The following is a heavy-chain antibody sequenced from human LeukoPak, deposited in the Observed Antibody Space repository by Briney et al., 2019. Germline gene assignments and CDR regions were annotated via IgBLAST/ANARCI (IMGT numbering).Heavy chain of an antibody. CDR2: IKQDGSEK. V-gene: IGHV3-7*01. J-gene: IGHJ5*02. Sequence: PGGSLRLSCAASGSTFSSYWMSWVRQAPGKGLEWVANIKQDGSEKYYVDSVKGRFTISRDNAKNSLYLQMNSLRAEDTAVYYCARFVWFDPWGQGTLVTVSS. CDR1: GSTFSSYW. CDR3: ARFVWFDP.